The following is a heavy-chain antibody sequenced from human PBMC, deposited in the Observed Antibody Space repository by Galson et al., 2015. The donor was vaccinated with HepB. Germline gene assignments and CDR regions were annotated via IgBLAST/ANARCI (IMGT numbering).Heavy chain of an antibody. CDR3: ASSPPYYEDAFDI. CDR2: IYTSGST. V-gene: IGHV4-4*07. Sequence: ETLSLTCTVSGGSISSYYWSWIRQPAGKGLEWIGRIYTSGSTNYNPSLKSRVTMSVDTSKNQFSLKLSSVTAADTAVYYCASSPPYYEDAFDIWGQGTMVTVSS. D-gene: IGHD1-26*01. CDR1: GGSISSYY. J-gene: IGHJ3*02.